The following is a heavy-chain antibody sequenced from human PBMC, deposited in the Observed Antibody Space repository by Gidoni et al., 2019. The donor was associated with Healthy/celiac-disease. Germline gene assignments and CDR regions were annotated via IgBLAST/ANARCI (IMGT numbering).Heavy chain of an antibody. CDR2: IRGSGGST. D-gene: IGHD3-3*01. Sequence: EVQLLESGGGLVQPGGSMRLSCAASGFTFSSYAMSWVRQAQGKGLGWVSAIRGSGGSTYYADSVKGRFTISRDNSKNTLYLQMNSLRAEDTAVYYCASTRGAIFGVVIPFDYWGQGTLVTVSS. V-gene: IGHV3-23*01. CDR1: GFTFSSYA. CDR3: ASTRGAIFGVVIPFDY. J-gene: IGHJ4*02.